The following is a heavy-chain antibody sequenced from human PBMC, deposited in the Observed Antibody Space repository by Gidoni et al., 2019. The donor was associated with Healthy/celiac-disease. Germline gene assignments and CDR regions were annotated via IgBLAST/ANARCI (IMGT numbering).Heavy chain of an antibody. CDR3: AKLSDSSGYYFFFDY. Sequence: EVQLLESGGGLVQPGGSLRLSCAASGFPFSSYAMSWVRQAPGKGLEWVSAISGSGGSTYYADPVKGRFTISRDNSKNTLYLQMNSLRAEDTAVYYCAKLSDSSGYYFFFDYWGQGTLVTVSS. CDR1: GFPFSSYA. V-gene: IGHV3-23*01. J-gene: IGHJ4*02. CDR2: ISGSGGST. D-gene: IGHD3-22*01.